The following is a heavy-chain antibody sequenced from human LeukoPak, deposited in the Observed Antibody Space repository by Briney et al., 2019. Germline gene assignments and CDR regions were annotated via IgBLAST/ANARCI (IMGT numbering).Heavy chain of an antibody. CDR2: IHYGGNT. J-gene: IGHJ4*02. D-gene: IGHD5-24*01. V-gene: IGHV4-59*08. Sequence: SETLSITCTVSGGSISNHYWSWIWQPPGKGLDWIGYIHYGGNTDYNPSLKSRLTISVDTSQNQFSLRLSSATAADTAVYYCARRGDGYPYYFDYWGQGTLVTVSS. CDR1: GGSISNHY. CDR3: ARRGDGYPYYFDY.